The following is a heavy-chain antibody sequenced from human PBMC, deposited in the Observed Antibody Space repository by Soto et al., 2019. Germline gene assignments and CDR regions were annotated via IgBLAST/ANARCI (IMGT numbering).Heavy chain of an antibody. V-gene: IGHV4-59*01. CDR1: GGSISSYY. CDR2: IYYSGST. CDR3: ARASYDSSGLDAFDI. Sequence: SETLSLTWTVSGGSISSYYCSWIRQPPGKGLEWIGYIYYSGSTNYNPSLKSRVTISVDTSKNQFSLKLSSVTAADTAVYYCARASYDSSGLDAFDIWGQGTMVTVSS. J-gene: IGHJ3*02. D-gene: IGHD3-22*01.